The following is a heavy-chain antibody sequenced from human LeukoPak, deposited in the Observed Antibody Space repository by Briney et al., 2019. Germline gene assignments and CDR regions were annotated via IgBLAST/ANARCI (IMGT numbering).Heavy chain of an antibody. CDR1: GLTFSSNW. J-gene: IGHJ4*02. Sequence: PGGSLRLSCAVSGLTFSSNWMYWVRQAPGKGLEWVANIKGDGNSKYYVDSVKGRFIISRDNAKNSLYLHMNSLRVEDTAVYFCASGDSIDYWGQGTLVTVSS. CDR2: IKGDGNSK. V-gene: IGHV3-7*01. CDR3: ASGDSIDY. D-gene: IGHD2-21*01.